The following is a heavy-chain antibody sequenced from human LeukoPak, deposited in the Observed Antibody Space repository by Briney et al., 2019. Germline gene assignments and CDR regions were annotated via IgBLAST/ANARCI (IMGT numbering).Heavy chain of an antibody. V-gene: IGHV3-48*02. CDR1: GFTFSTCS. Sequence: GGSLRLSCAASGFTFSTCSMNWVRQAPGKGLEWVSYITSSSSTIYYADSVKGRFTISRDNAKNSLYLQMNSLRDEDTAVYYCARDSYCGGDCFSGFLDYWGQGTLVTVSS. D-gene: IGHD2-21*02. CDR2: ITSSSSTI. CDR3: ARDSYCGGDCFSGFLDY. J-gene: IGHJ4*02.